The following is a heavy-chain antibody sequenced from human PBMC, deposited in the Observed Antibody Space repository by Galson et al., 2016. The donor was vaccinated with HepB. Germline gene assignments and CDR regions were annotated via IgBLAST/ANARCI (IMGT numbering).Heavy chain of an antibody. V-gene: IGHV3-11*04. D-gene: IGHD6-19*01. CDR1: GGSIINNY. CDR3: ARSGIAVSLYGMDV. Sequence: LSLTCSVSGGSIINNYWTWIRQPPGKGLEWISYISGNSGTIYYADSVKGRFTISRDKAGNSLFLQMSSLRDDDTAIYYCARSGIAVSLYGMDVWGQGTSVTVS. CDR2: ISGNSGTI. J-gene: IGHJ6*02.